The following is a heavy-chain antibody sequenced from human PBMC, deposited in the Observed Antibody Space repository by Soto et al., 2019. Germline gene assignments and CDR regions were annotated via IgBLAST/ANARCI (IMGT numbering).Heavy chain of an antibody. V-gene: IGHV3-23*01. CDR3: AKDWYVTSSLFGKDCSGYYDF. Sequence: GRCTRVPTTASEVTCCDHFRSWVRKATGKGLEWVSSISGSGVSTFYADSVKGRFTISRDNSKNTLYLHMNSLRAEDTAVYYCAKDWYVTSSLFGKDCSGYYDFWGQGTLVTVSS. CDR2: ISGSGVST. D-gene: IGHD3-22*01. J-gene: IGHJ4*02. CDR1: EVTCCDHF.